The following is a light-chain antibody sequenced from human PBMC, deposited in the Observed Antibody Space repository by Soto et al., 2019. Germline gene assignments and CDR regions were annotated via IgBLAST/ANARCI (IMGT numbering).Light chain of an antibody. CDR3: SSYTSTSTRV. J-gene: IGLJ2*01. V-gene: IGLV2-14*01. Sequence: QSVLTQPASVSGSPGQSITISCTGTSSDVGAYNSVSWYQQYPGTAPQLVIYEVSRRPSGVASRFSGSKSGNTASLTISGLQAEDEADYYCSSYTSTSTRVFGGGTKVTFL. CDR2: EVS. CDR1: SSDVGAYNS.